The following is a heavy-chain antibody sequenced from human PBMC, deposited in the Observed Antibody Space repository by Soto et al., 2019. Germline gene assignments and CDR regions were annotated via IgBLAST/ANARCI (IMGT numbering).Heavy chain of an antibody. CDR1: GGSISENDYY. J-gene: IGHJ3*02. CDR2: IYDSGST. Sequence: SETLSLTCTVSGGSISENDYYWSWIRQPPGKGLEWLGYIYDSGSTNYNPSLKSRVTMSVDTSKTQFSLDLGSVTAADTAVYFCAASYYGILTGHFAFEIWGHGTMVTVSS. CDR3: AASYYGILTGHFAFEI. D-gene: IGHD3-9*01. V-gene: IGHV4-61*08.